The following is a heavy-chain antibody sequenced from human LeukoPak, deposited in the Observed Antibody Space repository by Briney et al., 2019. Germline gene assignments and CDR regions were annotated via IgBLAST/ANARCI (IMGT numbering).Heavy chain of an antibody. V-gene: IGHV1-69*06. CDR2: IIHVFGTP. CDR3: ARERLARFPYFDY. J-gene: IGHJ4*02. CDR1: GGTFSNSG. D-gene: IGHD3-3*01. Sequence: VASVKVSCKTSGGTFSNSGISWVRQAPGQGPEWMGGIIHVFGTPNYAQKFQGRLTITAARSTTTAYMELSSLTSDDTAVYYCARERLARFPYFDYWGQGTLVAVSS.